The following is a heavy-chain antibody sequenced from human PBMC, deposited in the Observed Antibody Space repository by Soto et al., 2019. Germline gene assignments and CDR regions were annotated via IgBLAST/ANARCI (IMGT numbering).Heavy chain of an antibody. J-gene: IGHJ3*02. CDR2: ISNRGDT. Sequence: EVQLVESGGGLVQPGGSLRLSCTASGFIVSDTYMNWVRQAPGKGLAWVSVISNRGDTHYADSVRGRFSLSRDIADNTLHLQMNNLRVEDTAVYYCAREPRYCRGGSCSITGDAFDIWGQGTMVTVAS. CDR3: AREPRYCRGGSCSITGDAFDI. CDR1: GFIVSDTY. V-gene: IGHV3-66*01. D-gene: IGHD2-15*01.